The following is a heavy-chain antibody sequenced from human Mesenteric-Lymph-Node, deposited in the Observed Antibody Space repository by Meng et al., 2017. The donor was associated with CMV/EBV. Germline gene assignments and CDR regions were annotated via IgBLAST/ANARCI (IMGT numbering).Heavy chain of an antibody. CDR2: ISSSSSYI. CDR1: GFTFSSYS. J-gene: IGHJ6*02. D-gene: IGHD3-3*01. CDR3: ARDHYDFWSGYYSYYYGMDV. Sequence: GESLKISCVASGFTFSSYSMNWVRQAPWKGLEWVSSISSSSSYIYYADSVKGRFTISRDNAKNSLYLQMNSLRAEDTAVYYCARDHYDFWSGYYSYYYGMDVWGQGTTVTVSS. V-gene: IGHV3-21*01.